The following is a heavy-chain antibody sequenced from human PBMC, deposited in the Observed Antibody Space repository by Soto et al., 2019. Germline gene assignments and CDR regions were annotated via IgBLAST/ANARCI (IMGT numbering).Heavy chain of an antibody. Sequence: SETLSLTCTVSGYSISSGYYWGWIRQPPGKGLEWIGSIYHSGSTYYNPSLKSRVTISVDTSKNQFSLKLSSVTAADTAVYYCARVTKLLSGSYEFGYWGQGTLVTVSS. V-gene: IGHV4-38-2*02. D-gene: IGHD3-10*01. CDR1: GYSISSGYY. CDR3: ARVTKLLSGSYEFGY. CDR2: IYHSGST. J-gene: IGHJ4*02.